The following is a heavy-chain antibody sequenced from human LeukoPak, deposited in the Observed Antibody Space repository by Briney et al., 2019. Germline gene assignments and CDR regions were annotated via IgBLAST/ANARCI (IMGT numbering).Heavy chain of an antibody. CDR3: ARGHYYGSGSQSNWFDP. D-gene: IGHD3-10*01. V-gene: IGHV1-8*01. CDR2: MNPNSGNT. J-gene: IGHJ5*02. Sequence: GASVKVSCKASGYTFTSYDINWVRQATGQGLEWMGWMNPNSGNTGYAQKFQGRVTMTRNTSISTAYMELSSLRSEDTAVYYCARGHYYGSGSQSNWFDPWGQGTLVTVSS. CDR1: GYTFTSYD.